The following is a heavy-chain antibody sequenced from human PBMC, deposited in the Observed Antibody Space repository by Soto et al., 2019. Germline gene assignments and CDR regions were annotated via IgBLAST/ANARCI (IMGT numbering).Heavy chain of an antibody. J-gene: IGHJ4*01. V-gene: IGHV1-18*01. CDR2: ISAYNGNT. CDR3: ASWYYGSGSYYDSDY. D-gene: IGHD3-10*01. Sequence: ASVKVSCKASGYTFTSYGISWVRQAPGQGLEWMGWISAYNGNTNYAQKLQGRVTMTTDTSTSTAHMELRSLRSDDTAVYYCASWYYGSGSYYDSDYWGHGTLVTVSS. CDR1: GYTFTSYG.